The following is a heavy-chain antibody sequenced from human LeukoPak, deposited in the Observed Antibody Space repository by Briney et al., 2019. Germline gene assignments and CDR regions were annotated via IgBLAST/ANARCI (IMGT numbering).Heavy chain of an antibody. CDR3: TRGLRGIASHYHGMDV. CDR2: LGTNGDS. V-gene: IGHV3-13*01. Sequence: PGGSLRLSCVASGSSFSTYDMYWVRQAAGRGLEWVSALGTNGDSYYLGSVKGRFTISRDDGKNSLYLQMNSLGVEDTAVYYCTRGLRGIASHYHGMDVWGQGTTVTVSS. CDR1: GSSFSTYD. J-gene: IGHJ6*02. D-gene: IGHD6-6*01.